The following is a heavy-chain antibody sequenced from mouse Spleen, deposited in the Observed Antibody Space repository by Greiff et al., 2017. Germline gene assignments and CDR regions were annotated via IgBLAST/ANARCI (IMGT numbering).Heavy chain of an antibody. J-gene: IGHJ3*01. Sequence: EVKLVESGGGLVQPKGSLKLSCAASGFSFNTYAMNWVRQAPGKGLEWVARIRSKSNNYATYYADSVKDRFTISRDDSESMLYLQMNNLKTEDTAMYYCVRQGRGWFAYWGQGTLVTVSA. D-gene: IGHD3-3*01. V-gene: IGHV10-1*01. CDR2: IRSKSNNYAT. CDR1: GFSFNTYA. CDR3: VRQGRGWFAY.